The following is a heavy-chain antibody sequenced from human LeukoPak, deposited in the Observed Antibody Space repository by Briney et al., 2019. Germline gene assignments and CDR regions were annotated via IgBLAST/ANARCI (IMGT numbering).Heavy chain of an antibody. Sequence: VASVKVSCKGSGYTLTELSMHWVRQAPGKGLEWMGGFDPEDGETIYAQKFQGRVTMTEDTSTDTAYMELSSLRSEDTAVYYCATGGYYYDSSGYYSRRGAFDIWGQGTMVTVSS. V-gene: IGHV1-24*01. CDR1: GYTLTELS. CDR3: ATGGYYYDSSGYYSRRGAFDI. D-gene: IGHD3-22*01. CDR2: FDPEDGET. J-gene: IGHJ3*02.